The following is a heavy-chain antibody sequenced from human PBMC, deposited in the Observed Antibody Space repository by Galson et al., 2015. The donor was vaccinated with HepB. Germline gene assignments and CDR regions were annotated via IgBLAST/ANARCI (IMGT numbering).Heavy chain of an antibody. Sequence: PALVKPTQTLTLTCSFSGFSLSTNGVGVGWIRQPPRKAPEWLALIYWNDDKRFSPSLKSRLTITKDTSKNQAVLTLTDVDPVDTGTYYCAHRRVRGNDFVTGHFPPLFDYWGQGILVTVSS. CDR2: IYWNDDK. CDR1: GFSLSTNGVG. V-gene: IGHV2-5*01. J-gene: IGHJ4*02. CDR3: AHRRVRGNDFVTGHFPPLFDY. D-gene: IGHD3-9*01.